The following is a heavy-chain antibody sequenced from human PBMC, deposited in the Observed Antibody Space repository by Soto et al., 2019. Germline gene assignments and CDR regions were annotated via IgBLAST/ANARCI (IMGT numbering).Heavy chain of an antibody. CDR2: VYVSDSET. V-gene: IGHV5-51*01. Sequence: PGEALKISCKGSGYSFTIYWIAWVRQMSGKGLEWVGSVYVSDSETKYSPSFQGQVTISADKYTNTAYLYWSSLKASDTAMYYCARRGTLSGRDAFDVWGEGTMVT. J-gene: IGHJ3*01. D-gene: IGHD5-12*01. CDR1: GYSFTIYW. CDR3: ARRGTLSGRDAFDV.